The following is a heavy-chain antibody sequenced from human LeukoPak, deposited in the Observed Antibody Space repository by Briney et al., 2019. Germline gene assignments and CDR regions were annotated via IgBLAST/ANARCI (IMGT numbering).Heavy chain of an antibody. CDR2: IYSGGST. Sequence: GGSLRLSCAASGFTVSSNYMNWVRQAPGKGLEWVSVIYSGGSTYYADSVKGRFTISRDNSKNTLYLQMNSLRAEDTAVYYCATWPSYDSRSWGWGQGTLVTVSS. J-gene: IGHJ4*02. D-gene: IGHD3-22*01. CDR3: ATWPSYDSRSWG. V-gene: IGHV3-53*01. CDR1: GFTVSSNY.